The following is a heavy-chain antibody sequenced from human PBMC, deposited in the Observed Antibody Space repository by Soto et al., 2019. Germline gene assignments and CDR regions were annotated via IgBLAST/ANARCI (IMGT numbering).Heavy chain of an antibody. CDR2: IVVGSGNT. D-gene: IGHD2-2*01. CDR3: AAVPHCSSTSCHEYYFDY. J-gene: IGHJ4*02. CDR1: RFTFTSSA. V-gene: IGHV1-58*01. Sequence: QMQLVQSGPEVKKPGTSVKVSCKASRFTFTSSAVQWVRQARGQRLEWIGWIVVGSGNTNYAQKFQERVTITRDMSTSTAYMELSSLRSEDTAVYYCAAVPHCSSTSCHEYYFDYWGQGTLVTVSS.